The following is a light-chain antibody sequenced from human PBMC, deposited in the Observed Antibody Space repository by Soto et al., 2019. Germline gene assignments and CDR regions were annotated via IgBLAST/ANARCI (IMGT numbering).Light chain of an antibody. CDR3: QQYNSYLWT. V-gene: IGKV1-5*03. CDR2: KAS. Sequence: DIQMTQSPSTLSGSVGDRFTITCRASQSISTWLAWYQQEPGKAPKLLIHKASSLQSGVPSRFSGSGSGTDFTLTISSLHPDDFATYYCQQYNSYLWTFGQGTKVDIK. J-gene: IGKJ1*01. CDR1: QSISTW.